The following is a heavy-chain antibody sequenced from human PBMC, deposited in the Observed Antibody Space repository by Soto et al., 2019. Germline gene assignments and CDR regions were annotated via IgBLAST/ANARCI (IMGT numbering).Heavy chain of an antibody. J-gene: IGHJ6*02. CDR1: GGSISSYY. CDR3: ARGGRPTDPRLYYYYGMDV. CDR2: IYYSGST. D-gene: IGHD2-21*02. Sequence: SETLSLTCTVSGGSISSYYWSWIRQPPGKGLEWIGYIYYSGSTNYNPSLKSRVTISVDTSKNQFSLKLSSVTAADTAVYYCARGGRPTDPRLYYYYGMDVWGQGTTVTVSS. V-gene: IGHV4-59*01.